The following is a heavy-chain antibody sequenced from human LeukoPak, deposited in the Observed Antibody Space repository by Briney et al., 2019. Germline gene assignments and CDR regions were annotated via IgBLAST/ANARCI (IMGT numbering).Heavy chain of an antibody. CDR1: GFTFSSYA. CDR3: ATGPNPDY. Sequence: GGSLRLSCAASGFTFSSYAMSWVRQAPGKGLEWVSTISRSGGSTYYADSVKGRFTISRDNSKNTLYPQMNSLRAEDTAVYYCATGPNPDYWGQGTLVTVSS. J-gene: IGHJ4*02. V-gene: IGHV3-23*01. CDR2: ISRSGGST.